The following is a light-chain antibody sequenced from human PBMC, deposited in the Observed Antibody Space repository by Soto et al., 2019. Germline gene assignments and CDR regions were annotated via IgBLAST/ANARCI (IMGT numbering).Light chain of an antibody. V-gene: IGKV3-20*01. CDR1: QSVSSSY. Sequence: EIVLTQSPGTLSLSPGERATLSCRASQSVSSSYLAWYQQKPGEAPRLLIYGASSRATGIPDRFSGSGSGTDFTLTISRLEPEDFAVYYCQQYGSSPVTFGQGTKLESK. J-gene: IGKJ2*01. CDR3: QQYGSSPVT. CDR2: GAS.